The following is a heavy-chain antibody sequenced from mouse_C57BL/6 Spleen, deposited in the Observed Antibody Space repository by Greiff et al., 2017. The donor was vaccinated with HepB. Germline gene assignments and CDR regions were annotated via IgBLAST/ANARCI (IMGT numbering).Heavy chain of an antibody. J-gene: IGHJ3*01. D-gene: IGHD2-4*01. CDR2: ISYSGST. Sequence: DVQLQESGPGMVKPSQSLSLTCTVTGYSITSGYDWHWIRHFPGNKLEWMGYISYSGSTNYNPSLKSRISITHDTSKNHFFLKLNSVTTEDTATYYCARSAYDYGPFAYWGQGTLVTVSA. CDR1: GYSITSGYD. V-gene: IGHV3-1*01. CDR3: ARSAYDYGPFAY.